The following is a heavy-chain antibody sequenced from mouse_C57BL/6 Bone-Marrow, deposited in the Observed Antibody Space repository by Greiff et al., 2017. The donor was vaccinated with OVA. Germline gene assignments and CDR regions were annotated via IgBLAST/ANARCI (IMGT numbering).Heavy chain of an antibody. CDR2: ISSGGDYI. Sequence: EVKLVESGEGLVKPGGSLKLSCAASGFTFSSYAMSWVRQTPEKRLEWVAYISSGGDYIYYADTVKGRFTISRDNARNTLYLQMSSLKSEDTAMYYCTRSSYYYGSSMLAFDYWGQGTTLTVSS. V-gene: IGHV5-9-1*02. D-gene: IGHD1-1*01. J-gene: IGHJ2*01. CDR1: GFTFSSYA. CDR3: TRSSYYYGSSMLAFDY.